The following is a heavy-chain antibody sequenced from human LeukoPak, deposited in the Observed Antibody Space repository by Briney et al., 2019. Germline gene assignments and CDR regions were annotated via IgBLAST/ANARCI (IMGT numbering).Heavy chain of an antibody. J-gene: IGHJ4*02. CDR1: GFTFSSYA. Sequence: GGSLRLSCAASGFTFSSYAMSWVRQAPGKGLEWVSAISGSGGSTYYADSVKGRFTFSRDNSKNTLYLQMNSLRAEDTAVYYCAKDEFSGSYYNYWGQGTLVTVSS. V-gene: IGHV3-23*01. CDR2: ISGSGGST. CDR3: AKDEFSGSYYNY. D-gene: IGHD1-26*01.